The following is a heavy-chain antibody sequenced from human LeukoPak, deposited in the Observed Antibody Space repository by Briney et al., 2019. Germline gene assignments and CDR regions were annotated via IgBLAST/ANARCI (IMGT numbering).Heavy chain of an antibody. CDR3: AKLGQGSYSYVDY. D-gene: IGHD5-18*01. J-gene: IGHJ4*02. V-gene: IGHV3-23*01. Sequence: GGSLRLSCAVSGFTFSSYAMIWVRQAPGKGLEWVSVISGSAGRTYYADSVKGRFTISRDNSKNTLYLQMNSLRAEDTAVYYCAKLGQGSYSYVDYWGQGTLVTVSS. CDR2: ISGSAGRT. CDR1: GFTFSSYA.